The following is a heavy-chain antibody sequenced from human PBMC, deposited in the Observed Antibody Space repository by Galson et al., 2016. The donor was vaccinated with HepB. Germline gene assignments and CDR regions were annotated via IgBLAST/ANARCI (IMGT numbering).Heavy chain of an antibody. CDR3: ARAESYYDSSGWSTNWYFDL. CDR2: IGTAGDT. D-gene: IGHD3-22*01. V-gene: IGHV3-13*01. J-gene: IGHJ2*01. CDR1: GFTFSNYD. Sequence: SLRLSCAASGFTFSNYDMHWVRQVTGKGLEWVSAIGTAGDTHFPASVKGRFSISRDNAKNSLFLQMNSLRAGDTAVYYCARAESYYDSSGWSTNWYFDLWGRGTQVIVSS.